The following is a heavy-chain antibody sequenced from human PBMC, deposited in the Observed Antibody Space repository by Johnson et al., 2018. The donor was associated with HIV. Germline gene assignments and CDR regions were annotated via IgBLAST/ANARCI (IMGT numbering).Heavy chain of an antibody. CDR1: GFTFSSYA. Sequence: QMQLVESGGGVVQPGRSLRLSCAASGFTFSSYAMHWVRQASGKGLELVSLLYSSGKTYYADFVKGRFTISRDYSKNSLYLQLNSLRPEDTAVFDCAKDFLHGQYTGIFDTWGQGTMVTVSS. D-gene: IGHD7-27*01. CDR2: LYSSGKT. V-gene: IGHV3-NL1*01. CDR3: AKDFLHGQYTGIFDT. J-gene: IGHJ3*02.